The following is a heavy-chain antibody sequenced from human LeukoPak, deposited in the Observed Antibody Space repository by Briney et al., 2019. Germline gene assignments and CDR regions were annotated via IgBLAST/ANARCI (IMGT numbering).Heavy chain of an antibody. Sequence: GGSPRLSCAASGFTFSSYAMHWVRQAPGKGLEWVAVISYDGSNKYYADSVKGRFTISRDNSKNTLYLQMNSLRAEDTAVYYCAREYDSSGYYSWYYYGMDVWGQGTTVTVSS. CDR1: GFTFSSYA. CDR3: AREYDSSGYYSWYYYGMDV. J-gene: IGHJ6*02. V-gene: IGHV3-30-3*01. CDR2: ISYDGSNK. D-gene: IGHD3-22*01.